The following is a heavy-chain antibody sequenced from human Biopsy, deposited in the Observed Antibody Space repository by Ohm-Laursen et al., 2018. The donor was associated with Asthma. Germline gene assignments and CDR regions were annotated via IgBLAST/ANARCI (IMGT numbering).Heavy chain of an antibody. CDR1: GGSLRGYV. J-gene: IGHJ6*02. CDR2: STQGGGT. D-gene: IGHD3-3*01. Sequence: SETPSLTCTVYGGSLRGYVWTWIRQPPGKGLEWIGESTQGGGTTFNPSLKSRVTISIDSSKSQLSLKVRSVTAADTAVYYCARGPEWNGLDVWGQGTTVTVSS. CDR3: ARGPEWNGLDV. V-gene: IGHV4-34*01.